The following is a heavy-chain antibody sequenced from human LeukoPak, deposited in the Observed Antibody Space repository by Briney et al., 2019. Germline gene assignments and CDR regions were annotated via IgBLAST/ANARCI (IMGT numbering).Heavy chain of an antibody. Sequence: VGGLRLSRAVSRLTLSISGMHWVRQAPGKGVGGGKFIRDDGTGEHYADSVEGRFTISRDNSKNTLYLQMNSLRAEDTAVYYCTKLSGPYSSSYYFDHWGQGTLVTVSS. D-gene: IGHD6-6*01. J-gene: IGHJ4*02. CDR3: TKLSGPYSSSYYFDH. CDR2: IRDDGTGE. CDR1: RLTLSISG. V-gene: IGHV3-30*02.